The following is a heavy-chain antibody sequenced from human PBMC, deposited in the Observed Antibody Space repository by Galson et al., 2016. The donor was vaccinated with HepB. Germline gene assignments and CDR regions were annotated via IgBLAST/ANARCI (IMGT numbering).Heavy chain of an antibody. V-gene: IGHV3-20*04. D-gene: IGHD3-22*01. Sequence: SLRLSCAASGLSFGDYGMSWVRQAPGKGLEWVSGIIWSGGESRYAHTVKGRVTISRDNAKNTPYLQMNSLRAEDTAFYYCARGGMFYYESLGVGFYWGQGTLVSVSS. CDR1: GLSFGDYG. CDR2: IIWSGGES. J-gene: IGHJ4*02. CDR3: ARGGMFYYESLGVGFY.